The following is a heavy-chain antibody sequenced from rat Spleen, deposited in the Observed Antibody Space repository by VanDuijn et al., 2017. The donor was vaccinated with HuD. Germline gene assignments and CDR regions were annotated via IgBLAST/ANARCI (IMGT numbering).Heavy chain of an antibody. CDR1: GFSFGDYA. V-gene: IGHV5-7*01. Sequence: EVQLVESGGGLVPPGRSLKLSCAPSGFSFGDYAMAWVRQAPGKGLEWVASISNARGITYYPDSVKGRFTISRDIANSTLYLQMDSLRSEDTATYYCARSVIDYWGQGVMVTVSS. CDR2: ISNARGIT. D-gene: IGHD1-12*01. J-gene: IGHJ2*01. CDR3: ARSVIDY.